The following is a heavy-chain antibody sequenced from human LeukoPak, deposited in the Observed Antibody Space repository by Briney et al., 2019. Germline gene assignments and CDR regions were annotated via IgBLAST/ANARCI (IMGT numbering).Heavy chain of an antibody. J-gene: IGHJ6*02. CDR1: GFSLSTSGMC. D-gene: IGHD6-13*01. CDR2: IDWDDDK. Sequence: GSGPTLVNPTQTLTLTCTFSGFSLSTSGMCVSWIRQPPGKALEWLARIDWDDDKYYSTSLKTRLTISKDTSKNQVVLTMTNMDPVDTATYYCARSTSSSWYTPSATHYYYYYGMDVWGQGTTVTVSS. V-gene: IGHV2-70*11. CDR3: ARSTSSSWYTPSATHYYYYYGMDV.